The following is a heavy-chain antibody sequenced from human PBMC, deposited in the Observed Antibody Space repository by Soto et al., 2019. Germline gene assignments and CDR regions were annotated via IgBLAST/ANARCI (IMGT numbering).Heavy chain of an antibody. V-gene: IGHV3-30-3*01. CDR1: GFTFSSYA. Sequence: QVQLVESGGGVVQPGRSLRLSCAASGFTFSSYAMHWVRQAPGKGLEWVAVISYDGSNKYYADSVKGRFTISRDNSKNTLYLQMNSLRAEDTAVYYCARDRGEQQLVLSAPYCYGMDVWGQGTTVTVSS. CDR3: ARDRGEQQLVLSAPYCYGMDV. CDR2: ISYDGSNK. J-gene: IGHJ6*02. D-gene: IGHD6-13*01.